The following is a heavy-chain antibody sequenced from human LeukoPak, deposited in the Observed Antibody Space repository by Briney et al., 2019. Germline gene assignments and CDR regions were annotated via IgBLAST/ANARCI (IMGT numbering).Heavy chain of an antibody. CDR1: GFTFSSYS. CDR3: AGGXXXTTYLAY. Sequence: GGALRLSCAASGFTFSSYSMNWVRQAPGKGLEWVSSISSSSDXIYHADSLKGRFTISKDNAKNSLYLQMNSLRADDTGVYYCAGGXXXTTYLAYXGXGTLVTVSS. V-gene: IGHV3-21*01. CDR2: ISSSSDXI. D-gene: IGHD1-1*01. J-gene: IGHJ4*02.